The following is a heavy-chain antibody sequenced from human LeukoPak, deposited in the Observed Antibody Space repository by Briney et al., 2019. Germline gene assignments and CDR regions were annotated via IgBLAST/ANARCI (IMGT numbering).Heavy chain of an antibody. CDR2: INTDGSGT. D-gene: IGHD3-10*01. Sequence: GGSLRLSCAASGFTFSSSWMNWVRQAPGKGLVWVSRINTDGSGTNYADSVKGRFTISRDNAKNSLYLQMNSLRAEDTAVYYCARDGYYGSGSSFFFDYWGQGTLVTVSS. V-gene: IGHV3-74*01. CDR1: GFTFSSSW. J-gene: IGHJ4*02. CDR3: ARDGYYGSGSSFFFDY.